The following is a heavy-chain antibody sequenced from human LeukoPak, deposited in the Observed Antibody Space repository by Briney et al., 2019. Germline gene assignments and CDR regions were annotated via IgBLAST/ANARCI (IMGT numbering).Heavy chain of an antibody. J-gene: IGHJ4*02. CDR2: IYSGGST. CDR1: GFTVSSNY. CDR3: ATQQWLVSDFDY. V-gene: IGHV3-53*01. D-gene: IGHD6-19*01. Sequence: GGSLRLSCAASGFTVSSNYMSWVRQAPGKGLEWVSVIYSGGSTYYAHSVKGRFTISRDNSKNTLYLQMNSLRAEDTAVYYCATQQWLVSDFDYWGQGTLVTVSS.